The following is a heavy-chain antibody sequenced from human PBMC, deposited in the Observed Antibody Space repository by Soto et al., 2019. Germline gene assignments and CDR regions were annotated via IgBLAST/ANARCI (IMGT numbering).Heavy chain of an antibody. Sequence: SGPTLVNPTETLTLTWTVSGFSLSNARMGVSWIRQPPGKALEWLAHIFSNDEKSYSTSLKSRLTISKDTSKSQVVLTMTNMDPVDTATYYCARIEGGYYYVAFDYWGQGTLVTVSS. J-gene: IGHJ4*02. CDR3: ARIEGGYYYVAFDY. D-gene: IGHD3-22*01. V-gene: IGHV2-26*01. CDR1: GFSLSNARMG. CDR2: IFSNDEK.